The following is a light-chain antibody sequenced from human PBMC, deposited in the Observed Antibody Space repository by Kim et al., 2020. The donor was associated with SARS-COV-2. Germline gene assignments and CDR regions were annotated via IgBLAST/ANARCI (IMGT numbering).Light chain of an antibody. V-gene: IGKV1-5*03. CDR3: QQYNNYFATLT. CDR1: QSISSW. CDR2: KAS. Sequence: VGDIVSIACRASQSISSWFAWYQQNPGIAAKLLIYKASSLESGVSSRFSDSGSWTDFTLSISCLQPDDVATYYCQQYNNYFATLTFGQGTKV. J-gene: IGKJ1*01.